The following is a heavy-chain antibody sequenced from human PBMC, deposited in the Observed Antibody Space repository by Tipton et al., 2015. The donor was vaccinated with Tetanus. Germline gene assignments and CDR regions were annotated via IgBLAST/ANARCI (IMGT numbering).Heavy chain of an antibody. D-gene: IGHD6-19*01. J-gene: IGHJ5*02. CDR2: ITPRGCT. CDR1: CESLSGHF. V-gene: IGHV4-34*01. CDR3: ASPIKQWLVPRDL. Sequence: TLSLTCAVSCESLSGHFWSWVRQPPGKGLEWIGEITPRGCTSYNPSLKSRVSMSGDTSKYQFSLNRTSGTAADTAIYYGASPIKQWLVPRDLGGQGSLVTVYS.